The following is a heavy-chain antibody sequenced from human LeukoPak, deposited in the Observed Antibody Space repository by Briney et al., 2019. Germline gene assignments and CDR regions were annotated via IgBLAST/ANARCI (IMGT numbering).Heavy chain of an antibody. CDR3: AHRPGWFGEFRY. J-gene: IGHJ4*02. V-gene: IGHV2-5*02. D-gene: IGHD3-10*01. Sequence: SGPTLVKPTQTLTLTCTFSGFSLTTSVGVGWIRQPPGKALEWLALIYWDDNNRYSPSLKSRLTITKDTSKNQVVLTMTNMDPVDTATYYCAHRPGWFGEFRYWGQGTLVTVSS. CDR1: GFSLTTSVG. CDR2: IYWDDNN.